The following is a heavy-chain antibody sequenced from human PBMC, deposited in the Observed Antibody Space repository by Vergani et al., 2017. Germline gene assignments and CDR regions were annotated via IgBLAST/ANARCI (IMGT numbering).Heavy chain of an antibody. V-gene: IGHV3-33*01. Sequence: QVQLVESGGGVVQPGRSLRLSCAASGFIFSNYGLHWVRQAPGKGLEWVAVIWSDGNTKYYADSVKGRFTISRDNSKNTLYLQMKSLRAEDTAVYYCTRDDYFDTSPGDYWGQGTLVIVSS. CDR2: IWSDGNTK. J-gene: IGHJ4*02. D-gene: IGHD3-22*01. CDR3: TRDDYFDTSPGDY. CDR1: GFIFSNYG.